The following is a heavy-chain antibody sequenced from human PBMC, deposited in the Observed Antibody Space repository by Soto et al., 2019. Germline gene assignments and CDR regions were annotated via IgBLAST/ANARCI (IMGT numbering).Heavy chain of an antibody. CDR1: GGTFSSYT. Sequence: ASVKVSCKASGGTFSSYTISWVRQAPGQGLEWMGRIIPILGIANYAQKFQGRVTITADKSTSTAYMELSSLRSEDTAVYYCAGGDGYGDYGQYYQHWGQGTLVTVSS. CDR2: IIPILGIA. V-gene: IGHV1-69*02. CDR3: AGGDGYGDYGQYYQH. D-gene: IGHD4-17*01. J-gene: IGHJ1*01.